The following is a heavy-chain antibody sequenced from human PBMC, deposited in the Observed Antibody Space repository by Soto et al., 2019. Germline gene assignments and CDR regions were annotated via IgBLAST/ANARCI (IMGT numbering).Heavy chain of an antibody. CDR3: ARVVVGAYHFDY. Sequence: EVQLVESGGGSVQPGGSLRLSCAASGFTFSSYWMHWVRQAPGKGLVWVSRINSDGSTTSYADSVKGRFTISSDNAKNTLYLQMNSLRAEDTAVYYCARVVVGAYHFDYWGQGTLVTFSS. CDR2: INSDGSTT. V-gene: IGHV3-74*01. J-gene: IGHJ4*02. D-gene: IGHD2-15*01. CDR1: GFTFSSYW.